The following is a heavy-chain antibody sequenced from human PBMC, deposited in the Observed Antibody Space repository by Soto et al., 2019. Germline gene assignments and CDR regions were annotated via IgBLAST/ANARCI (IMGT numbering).Heavy chain of an antibody. J-gene: IGHJ6*03. CDR3: AVDPELDTASPSHYMDV. CDR1: GGSFSGYY. Sequence: SETLSLTCAVYGGSFSGYYWSWIRQPPGKGLEWIGEINHSGSTNYNPSLKSRVTISVDTSKNQFSLKLSSVTAADTAVYYCAVDPELDTASPSHYMDVWGKGTTVTVSS. D-gene: IGHD1-1*01. CDR2: INHSGST. V-gene: IGHV4-34*01.